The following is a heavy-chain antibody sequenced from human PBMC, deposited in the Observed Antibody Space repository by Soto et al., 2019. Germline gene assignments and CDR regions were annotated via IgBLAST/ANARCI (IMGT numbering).Heavy chain of an antibody. CDR2: IYHSGST. V-gene: IGHV4-4*02. Sequence: SETLSLTCAVSGGSISSSNWWSWVRQPPGKGLEWIGEIYHSGSTNYNPSLKSRVTISVDKSKNQFSLKLSSVTAADTAVYYCAREGNHYGGNSVRFDYWGQGTLVTVSS. CDR3: AREGNHYGGNSVRFDY. CDR1: GGSISSSNW. J-gene: IGHJ4*02. D-gene: IGHD4-17*01.